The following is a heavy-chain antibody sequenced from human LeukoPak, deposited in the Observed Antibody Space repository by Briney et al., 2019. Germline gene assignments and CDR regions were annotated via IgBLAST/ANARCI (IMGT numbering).Heavy chain of an antibody. CDR3: ARAGSVVVENWFGP. D-gene: IGHD2-15*01. CDR1: GGSISRGGYY. J-gene: IGHJ5*02. V-gene: IGHV4-31*03. Sequence: SETLSLTCTVSGGSISRGGYYWSWIRQHPGKGLEWIGYIYYSGSTYYNPSLKSRVTISVDTSKNQFSLKLSAVTAADTAVYYCARAGSVVVENWFGPWGQGTLVTVSS. CDR2: IYYSGST.